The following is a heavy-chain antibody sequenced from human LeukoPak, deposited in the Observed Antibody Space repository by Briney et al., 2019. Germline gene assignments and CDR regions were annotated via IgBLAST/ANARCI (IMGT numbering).Heavy chain of an antibody. J-gene: IGHJ4*02. V-gene: IGHV1-2*02. CDR3: ARDRDYGSGIFDY. CDR2: INPNSGGT. CDR1: GYTFTGYY. D-gene: IGHD3-10*01. Sequence: ASVKVSCKASGYTFTGYYIHWVRQAPGQGPGWMGWINPNSGGTNYAQKFQGRVTMTRDTSISTAYMELNRLRSDDTAVYYCARDRDYGSGIFDYWGQGTLVTVSS.